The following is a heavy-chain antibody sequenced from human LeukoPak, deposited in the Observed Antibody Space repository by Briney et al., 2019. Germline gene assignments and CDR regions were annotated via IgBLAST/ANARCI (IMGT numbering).Heavy chain of an antibody. Sequence: GGSLRLSCAASGFTFSDYYMSWIRQAPGKGLEWVANIRQDGSEKYYVDSVKGRFTISRDNAKNSLYLQMNSLRAEDTAVYCCARDESFYDFWSGYWPYWGQGTLVTVSS. D-gene: IGHD3-3*01. CDR2: IRQDGSEK. V-gene: IGHV3-7*01. J-gene: IGHJ4*02. CDR1: GFTFSDYY. CDR3: ARDESFYDFWSGYWPY.